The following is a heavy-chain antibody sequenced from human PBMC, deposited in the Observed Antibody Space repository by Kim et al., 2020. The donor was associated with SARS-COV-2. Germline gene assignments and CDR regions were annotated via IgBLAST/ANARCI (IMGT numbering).Heavy chain of an antibody. CDR3: ASGVKGDCTGGSCPGDAFDI. CDR1: GYSFTTYW. D-gene: IGHD2-15*01. CDR2: IHPSDSDT. J-gene: IGHJ3*02. V-gene: IGHV5-51*01. Sequence: GESLKISCRASGYSFTTYWIGWVRQMPGKGLEWMGIIHPSDSDTRYSPSFQGQVTISADKSISTAYLQWSSLKASDTAMYYCASGVKGDCTGGSCPGDAFDIWGQGTMVTVSS.